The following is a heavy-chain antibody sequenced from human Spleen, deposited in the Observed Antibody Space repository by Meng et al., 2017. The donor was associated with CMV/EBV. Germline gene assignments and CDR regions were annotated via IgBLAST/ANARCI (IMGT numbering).Heavy chain of an antibody. J-gene: IGHJ5*02. Sequence: SETLCLTCAVYGGSFSGYYWSWIRQPPGKGLEWIGAINHSGSTNYNPSLKSRVTISVDTSKNQFSLKLSSVTAADTAVYYCATSRYCSSTSCQPFDPLGQGTLVTVSS. CDR1: GGSFSGYY. CDR3: ATSRYCSSTSCQPFDP. CDR2: INHSGST. V-gene: IGHV4-34*01. D-gene: IGHD2-2*01.